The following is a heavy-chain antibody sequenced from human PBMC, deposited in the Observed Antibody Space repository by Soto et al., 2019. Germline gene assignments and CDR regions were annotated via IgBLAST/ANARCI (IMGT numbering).Heavy chain of an antibody. CDR1: GFSFTNYG. D-gene: IGHD3-22*01. Sequence: QEQLVESGGGVVQPGRSLRLSCVASGFSFTNYGMNWVRQTPGKGLEWVAVISGDGSNQYYLDSVKGRFTISRDNSKDTLFLEVNSLRPEDTAMYFCAKNRVRGATMSSGMDVWGPGTTVTVSS. J-gene: IGHJ6*02. CDR3: AKNRVRGATMSSGMDV. CDR2: ISGDGSNQ. V-gene: IGHV3-30*18.